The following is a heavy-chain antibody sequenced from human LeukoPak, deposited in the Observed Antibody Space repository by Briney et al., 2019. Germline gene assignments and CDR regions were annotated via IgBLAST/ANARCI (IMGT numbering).Heavy chain of an antibody. CDR1: GGSISSNGYY. CDR2: IYHSGST. D-gene: IGHD6-13*01. Sequence: SETLSLTCTVSGGSISSNGYYWGWIRQPPGKGLEWIGSIYHSGSTYYNPSLKSRVTISVDTSRNQFSLKLSSVTAADTAVYYCARGGSSWPQGDYWGQGTLVTVSS. CDR3: ARGGSSWPQGDY. V-gene: IGHV4-39*07. J-gene: IGHJ4*02.